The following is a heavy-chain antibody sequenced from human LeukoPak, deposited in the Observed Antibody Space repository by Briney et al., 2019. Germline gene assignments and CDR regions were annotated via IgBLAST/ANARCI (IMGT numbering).Heavy chain of an antibody. V-gene: IGHV1-69*04. D-gene: IGHD4-11*01. Sequence: GASVKVSCKASGGTFSSYTISWVRQAPGQGLEWMGRIIPILGIANYAQKFQGRVTITADKSTSTAYMELSSLRSQDTAVYYCARDSNHRPFDYWGQGTLVTVSS. J-gene: IGHJ4*02. CDR1: GGTFSSYT. CDR2: IIPILGIA. CDR3: ARDSNHRPFDY.